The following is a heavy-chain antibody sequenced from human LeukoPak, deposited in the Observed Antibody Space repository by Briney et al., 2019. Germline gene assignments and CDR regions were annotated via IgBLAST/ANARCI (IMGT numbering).Heavy chain of an antibody. CDR2: FYYSGRT. CDR1: GGSISSSSYY. J-gene: IGHJ4*02. Sequence: SSETLSLTCTVSGGSISSSSYYWGWVRQPPGKGLEWIVSFYYSGRTYYNPSLKSRVTISVDTSKNQFSLKLSSVTAADTAVYYCARDGEWEPPGGFDYWGQGTLVTVSS. CDR3: ARDGEWEPPGGFDY. D-gene: IGHD1-26*01. V-gene: IGHV4-39*07.